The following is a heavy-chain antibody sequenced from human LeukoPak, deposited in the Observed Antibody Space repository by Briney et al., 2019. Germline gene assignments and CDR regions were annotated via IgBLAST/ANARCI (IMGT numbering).Heavy chain of an antibody. CDR1: GFTFSTHA. CDR2: ITGSGTGT. J-gene: IGHJ4*02. Sequence: GGSLRLSCAASGFTFSTHAMIWVRQAPGKGPEWVSCITGSGTGTYYRDSVKGRFTTSRENSNDTLYLQMNSLRAEDTAVYYCVKGRDYNDASAYYIGDYWGQGTLVTVSS. D-gene: IGHD3-22*01. V-gene: IGHV3-23*01. CDR3: VKGRDYNDASAYYIGDY.